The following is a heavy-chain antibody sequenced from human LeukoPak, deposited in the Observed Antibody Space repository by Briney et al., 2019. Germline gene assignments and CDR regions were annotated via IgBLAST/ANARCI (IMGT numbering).Heavy chain of an antibody. CDR2: ISYDGSNK. J-gene: IGHJ4*02. Sequence: PGGSLRLSCAASGFTFSSYAMHWVRQAPGKGVEWVAVISYDGSNKYYADSVKGRFTISRDNSKNTLYLQMNSLRAEDTAVYYCASHDDYVWGSYSGSEDGDSFDYWGQGTLVTVSS. CDR3: ASHDDYVWGSYSGSEDGDSFDY. CDR1: GFTFSSYA. V-gene: IGHV3-30-3*01. D-gene: IGHD3-16*01.